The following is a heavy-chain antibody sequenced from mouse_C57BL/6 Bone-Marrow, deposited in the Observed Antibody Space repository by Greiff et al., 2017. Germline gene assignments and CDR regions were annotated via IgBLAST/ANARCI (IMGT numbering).Heavy chain of an antibody. J-gene: IGHJ2*01. CDR2: ISSGGDYT. V-gene: IGHV5-9-1*02. D-gene: IGHD2-3*01. CDR3: TRDGADYFDY. Sequence: EVKLVESGAGLVKPGGSLKLSCAASGFTFSSYAMSWVRQTPEKRLEWVAYISSGGDYTYYADTVKGRFTISRDNARNTLYLQMSSLKSEDTAMYYCTRDGADYFDYWGQGTTLTVSS. CDR1: GFTFSSYA.